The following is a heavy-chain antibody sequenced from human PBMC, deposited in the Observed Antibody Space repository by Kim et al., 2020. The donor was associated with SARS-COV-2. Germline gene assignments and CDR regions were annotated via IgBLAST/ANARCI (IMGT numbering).Heavy chain of an antibody. V-gene: IGHV3-7*01. D-gene: IGHD2-15*01. Sequence: VDSVKGRFTISRDNARNSLYLQMNSLRAEDTAVYYCASHYCSGNNCYDYWGQGTLVTVSS. J-gene: IGHJ4*02. CDR3: ASHYCSGNNCYDY.